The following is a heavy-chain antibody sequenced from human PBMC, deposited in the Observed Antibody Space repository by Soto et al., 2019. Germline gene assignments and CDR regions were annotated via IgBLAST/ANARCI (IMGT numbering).Heavy chain of an antibody. J-gene: IGHJ4*02. Sequence: SETLSLTCAVYGGSFSGYYWSWIRQPPGKGLEWIGEINHSGSTNYNPSLKSRVTISVDTSKNQFSLKLSSVTAADTAVYYCARDPGWNASSAPFDLWGQGTLVTVSS. V-gene: IGHV4-34*01. CDR2: INHSGST. D-gene: IGHD1-1*01. CDR3: ARDPGWNASSAPFDL. CDR1: GGSFSGYY.